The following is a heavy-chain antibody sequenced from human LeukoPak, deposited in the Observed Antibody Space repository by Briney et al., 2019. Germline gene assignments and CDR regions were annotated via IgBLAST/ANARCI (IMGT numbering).Heavy chain of an antibody. CDR2: ISYDGSNK. D-gene: IGHD6-13*01. CDR3: TREGILAGVDY. J-gene: IGHJ4*02. V-gene: IGHV3-30-3*01. CDR1: GFTFSSYA. Sequence: PGRSLRLSCAASGFTFSSYAMHWVRQAPGKGLEWVAVISYDGSNKYYADSVKDRFTISRDNSKNTLYLQMNSLRAEDTAVYYCTREGILAGVDYWGQGTLVTVSS.